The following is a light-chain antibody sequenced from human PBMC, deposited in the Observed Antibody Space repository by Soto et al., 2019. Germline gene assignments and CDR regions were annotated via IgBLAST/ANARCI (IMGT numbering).Light chain of an antibody. CDR1: QSVISN. J-gene: IGKJ1*01. CDR2: GAS. V-gene: IGKV3-15*01. Sequence: EVVMTQSPATLSVSPGERATLYFSASQSVISNSALYQQKPGQAPRLLIYGASTRATGIPARFSGSGSGTEFTLTISSLQSEDFAVYYCQQYNNWPTTFGQGTKVDIK. CDR3: QQYNNWPTT.